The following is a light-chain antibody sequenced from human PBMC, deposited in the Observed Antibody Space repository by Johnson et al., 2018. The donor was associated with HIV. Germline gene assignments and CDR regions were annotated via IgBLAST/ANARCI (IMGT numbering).Light chain of an antibody. CDR2: DNN. V-gene: IGLV1-51*01. CDR3: GTWDSSLSAPRV. J-gene: IGLJ1*01. CDR1: SSNIGNNY. Sequence: QAALTQPPSVSAAPGQKVTISCSGSSSNIGNNYVSWYQQLPGTAPKLLIYDNNKRPSGIPDRFSGSKSGTSATLDITGLQTGAEADYYCGTWDSSLSAPRVFGTGTKVTVL.